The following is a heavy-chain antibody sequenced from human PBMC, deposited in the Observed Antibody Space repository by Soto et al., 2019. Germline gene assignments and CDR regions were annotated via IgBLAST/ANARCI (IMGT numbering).Heavy chain of an antibody. CDR3: SGCSGGACHKNYGMDV. J-gene: IGHJ6*02. Sequence: EVHLVESGGGLVKPGGSLRLSCAVSGFTFSSCTMNWVRQAPGKGLEWVSSISPSSGHIYYADSVKGRFTISRDNAKKSLFLQMNRLGGEDTAVYYCSGCSGGACHKNYGMDVWGQGTTVTVSS. V-gene: IGHV3-21*01. CDR1: GFTFSSCT. D-gene: IGHD2-15*01. CDR2: ISPSSGHI.